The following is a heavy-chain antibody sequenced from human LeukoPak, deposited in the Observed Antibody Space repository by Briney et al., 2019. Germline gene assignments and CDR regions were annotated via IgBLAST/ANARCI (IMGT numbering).Heavy chain of an antibody. J-gene: IGHJ3*01. Sequence: ASVKVSCKSSGYTFTSYHFSWVRQAPGQGLEWMGWIRPDNGNTNYAQKFQGRLTLTTETSTTTAYMELRSLNSDGTAVYYCARGAISSDGFDLWGQGTMVTVSS. V-gene: IGHV1-18*01. CDR1: GYTFTSYH. CDR2: IRPDNGNT. CDR3: ARGAISSDGFDL. D-gene: IGHD3-3*01.